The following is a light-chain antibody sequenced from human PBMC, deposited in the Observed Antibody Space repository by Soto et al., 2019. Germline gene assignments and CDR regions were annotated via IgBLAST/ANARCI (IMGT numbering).Light chain of an antibody. CDR2: SGN. CDR1: SSNVGSYT. CDR3: AAWDDSLNGVV. V-gene: IGLV1-44*01. Sequence: QSVLTQPPSASGTPGQRVTISCSGSSSNVGSYTVYWYQQLPGTALKVLIYSGNRRPSGVPARFSGSKSGTSASLAISGLQSEDEADYYCAAWDDSLNGVVFGGGTKVTVL. J-gene: IGLJ2*01.